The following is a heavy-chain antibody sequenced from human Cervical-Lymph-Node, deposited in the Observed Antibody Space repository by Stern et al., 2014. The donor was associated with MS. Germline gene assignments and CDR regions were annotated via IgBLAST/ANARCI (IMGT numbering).Heavy chain of an antibody. CDR2: IWYAGSNK. V-gene: IGHV3-33*01. Sequence: VQLVESGGGVVQPGRSLRLSCAASGFTFSSYGMHWVRQAPGKGLEWVAVIWYAGSNKYYADSVKGRFTISRDNSKNTLYLQMNSLRAEDTAVYYCARDLTYYYDSSGPYYYYGMDVWGQGTTVTVSS. CDR1: GFTFSSYG. D-gene: IGHD3-22*01. J-gene: IGHJ6*02. CDR3: ARDLTYYYDSSGPYYYYGMDV.